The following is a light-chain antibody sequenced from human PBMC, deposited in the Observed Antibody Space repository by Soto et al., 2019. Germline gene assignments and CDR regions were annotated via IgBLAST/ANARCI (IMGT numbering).Light chain of an antibody. CDR2: EAS. Sequence: CRASQSISDSLAWYQQKPGKAPKLLIYEASSLKSGVPSRFSGSRSGTEYTLTISSLQPDDFATYYCQQYNGYWTFGQGTKVEIK. CDR1: QSISDS. CDR3: QQYNGYWT. J-gene: IGKJ1*01. V-gene: IGKV1-5*03.